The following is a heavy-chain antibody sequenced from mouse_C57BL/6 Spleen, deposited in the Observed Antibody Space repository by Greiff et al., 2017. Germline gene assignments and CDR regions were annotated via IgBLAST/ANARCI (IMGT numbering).Heavy chain of an antibody. CDR3: ARPSENYYSNLFAY. D-gene: IGHD2-5*01. CDR2: IWSGGSP. CDR1: GFSLTSYG. V-gene: IGHV2-2*01. Sequence: QVQLQQSGPGLVQPSQSLSITCTVSGFSLTSYGVHWVRQSPGKGLEWLGVIWSGGSPDYNAAFISRLSISKDNSKSQVFFKMNSLQADDTAIYYCARPSENYYSNLFAYWGQGTLVTVSA. J-gene: IGHJ3*01.